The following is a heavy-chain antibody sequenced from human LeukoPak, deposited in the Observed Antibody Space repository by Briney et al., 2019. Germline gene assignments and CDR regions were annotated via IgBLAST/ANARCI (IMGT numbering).Heavy chain of an antibody. D-gene: IGHD1-26*01. CDR3: ARVVVAATANWFDP. V-gene: IGHV1-69*13. J-gene: IGHJ5*02. CDR2: IIPIFGTA. Sequence: ASVKVSCKASGGTFSSYAISWVRQAPGQGLEWMGGIIPIFGTANYAQKFQGRVTITADESTSTAYMELRSLKSDDTAVYYCARVVVAATANWFDPWGQGTLVTVSS. CDR1: GGTFSSYA.